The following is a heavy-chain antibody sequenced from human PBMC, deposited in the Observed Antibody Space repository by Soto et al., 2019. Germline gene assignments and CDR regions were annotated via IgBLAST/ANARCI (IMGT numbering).Heavy chain of an antibody. Sequence: SETLSLTCAVSGYSISSGYYWGWIRQPPGKGLEWIGSIYHSGSTYYNPSLKSRVTISVDTSKNQFSLKLSSVTAADTAVYYCARDQTGTIAYWGQGTLVTVSS. D-gene: IGHD1-1*01. CDR2: IYHSGST. CDR3: ARDQTGTIAY. CDR1: GYSISSGYY. J-gene: IGHJ4*02. V-gene: IGHV4-38-2*02.